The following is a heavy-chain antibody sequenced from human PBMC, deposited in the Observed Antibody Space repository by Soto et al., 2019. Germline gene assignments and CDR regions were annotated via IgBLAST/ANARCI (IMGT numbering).Heavy chain of an antibody. CDR1: GFSFSTSS. D-gene: IGHD5-18*01. Sequence: SLRLSCAAYGFSFSTSSMAWVRQPPGKGLEWVSAISPSASDTLYADSVKGRFTISRDNSQNTLFLQMTSLRADDTAVYYCAKGGYTFAYEWGQGALVTVSS. CDR2: ISPSASDT. CDR3: AKGGYTFAYE. J-gene: IGHJ4*02. V-gene: IGHV3-23*01.